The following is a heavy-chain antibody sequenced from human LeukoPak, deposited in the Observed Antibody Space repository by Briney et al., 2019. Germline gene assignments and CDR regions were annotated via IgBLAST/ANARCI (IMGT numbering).Heavy chain of an antibody. Sequence: GGSLRLSCAASGFTFSSYGMHWVRQAPGKGLEWVAVIWYDGSNKYYADSVKGQFTISRDNSKNTLYLQMNSLRAEDTAVYYCAKPPVVAVAGLYFDYWGQGTLVTVSS. D-gene: IGHD6-19*01. CDR2: IWYDGSNK. V-gene: IGHV3-33*06. CDR1: GFTFSSYG. CDR3: AKPPVVAVAGLYFDY. J-gene: IGHJ4*02.